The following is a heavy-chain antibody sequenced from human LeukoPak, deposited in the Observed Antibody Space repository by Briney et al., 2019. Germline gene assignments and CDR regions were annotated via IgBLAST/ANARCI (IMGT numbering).Heavy chain of an antibody. Sequence: GGSLRLSCAASGFTVSSNHMSRVRQAPGKGLEWASVLLTDGTTYYADSVKGRFTISRDNSKNTLFLQMNSLRADDTAVYYCARDLHISGWYALFGFWGQGALVTVSS. D-gene: IGHD6-19*01. J-gene: IGHJ4*02. V-gene: IGHV3-53*01. CDR2: LLTDGTT. CDR1: GFTVSSNH. CDR3: ARDLHISGWYALFGF.